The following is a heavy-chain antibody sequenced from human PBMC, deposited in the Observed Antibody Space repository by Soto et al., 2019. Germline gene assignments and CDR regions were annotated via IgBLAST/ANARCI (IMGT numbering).Heavy chain of an antibody. D-gene: IGHD2-8*01. CDR3: ANGLGNGINGICPQGPK. J-gene: IGHJ4*02. CDR1: GFSLSTYG. CDR2: ISESGVTT. Sequence: EVQLLESGGGLVQPGGSLRLSCVASGFSLSTYGMSWVRQAPGKGLEWVSHISESGVTTYYADSVKGRFTISRDNSKNTLFLPITSVSIEDSPEYYCANGLGNGINGICPQGPKWGRGPLVPV. V-gene: IGHV3-23*01.